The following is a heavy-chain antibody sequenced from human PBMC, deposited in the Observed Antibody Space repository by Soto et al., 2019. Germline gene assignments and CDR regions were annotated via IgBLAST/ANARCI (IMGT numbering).Heavy chain of an antibody. Sequence: SVKVSCKASGGTFGSYASSWVRQAPGQGLEWMGGIIPIFGTANYAQKFQGRVTITADESTSTAYMELSSLRSEDTAVYYCARGTESNRPPASWGQGTLVTVSS. CDR2: IIPIFGTA. CDR3: ARGTESNRPPAS. V-gene: IGHV1-69*13. J-gene: IGHJ4*02. D-gene: IGHD1-1*01. CDR1: GGTFGSYA.